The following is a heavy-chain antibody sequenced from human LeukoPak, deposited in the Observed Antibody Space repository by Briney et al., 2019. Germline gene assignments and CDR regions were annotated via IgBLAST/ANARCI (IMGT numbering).Heavy chain of an antibody. Sequence: PGGSLRLSCAASGFTFSSYGMHWVRQAPGKGLEWVAVIWYDGSNKYYADSVKGRFTISRDNSKNTLYLQMNSLRAEDMAVYYCARIAAAGTDFDYWGQGTLVTVSS. CDR2: IWYDGSNK. CDR1: GFTFSSYG. D-gene: IGHD6-13*01. J-gene: IGHJ4*02. CDR3: ARIAAAGTDFDY. V-gene: IGHV3-33*01.